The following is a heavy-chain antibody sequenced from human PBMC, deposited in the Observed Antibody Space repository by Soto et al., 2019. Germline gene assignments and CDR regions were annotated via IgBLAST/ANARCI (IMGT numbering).Heavy chain of an antibody. V-gene: IGHV1-69*01. CDR3: ARGKRTPYTANYYYGMDV. CDR1: GGTFSSYA. CDR2: IIPIFGTA. Sequence: QVQLVQSGAEVKKPGSSVKVSCKASGGTFSSYAISWVRQAPGQGPEWMGGIIPIFGTANYAQKFQGRVTITADESTSTAYMELSSLRSEDTAVYYCARGKRTPYTANYYYGMDVWGQGTTVTVSS. D-gene: IGHD3-16*01. J-gene: IGHJ6*02.